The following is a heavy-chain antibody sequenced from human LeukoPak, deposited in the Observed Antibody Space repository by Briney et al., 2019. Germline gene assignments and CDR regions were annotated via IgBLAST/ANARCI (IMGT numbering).Heavy chain of an antibody. J-gene: IGHJ5*02. CDR1: GGSISSGSYY. V-gene: IGHV4-61*02. D-gene: IGHD6-13*01. Sequence: SETLSLTCTVSGGSISSGSYYWSWIRQPAGKGLEWIGRIYTSGSTNYNPSLKSRVTISVDTSKNQFSLKLSSVTAADTAVYYCARGIAAAGPLNWFDPWGQGTLVTVSS. CDR2: IYTSGST. CDR3: ARGIAAAGPLNWFDP.